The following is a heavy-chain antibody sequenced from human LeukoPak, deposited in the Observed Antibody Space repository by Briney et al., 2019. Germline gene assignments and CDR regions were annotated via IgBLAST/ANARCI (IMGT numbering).Heavy chain of an antibody. CDR1: GGSISSYY. V-gene: IGHV4-4*07. D-gene: IGHD3-10*01. J-gene: IGHJ4*02. CDR2: IYTSGST. CDR3: ARDQFTGPYGSGSYPEL. Sequence: PSETLSLTCTVSGGSISSYYWSWIRQPAGKGLEWIGRIYTSGSTNYNPSLKSRVTMSVDTSKNQFSLKLSSVTAADTAVYYCARDQFTGPYGSGSYPELWGQGTLVTVSS.